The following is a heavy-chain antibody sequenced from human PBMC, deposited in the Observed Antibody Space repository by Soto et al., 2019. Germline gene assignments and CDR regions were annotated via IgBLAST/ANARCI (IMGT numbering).Heavy chain of an antibody. CDR2: FDPEDGET. D-gene: IGHD1-1*01. Sequence: ASVKVSCKVSGYTLTELSMHWVRQAPGKGLEWMGGFDPEDGETIYAQKFQGRVTMTEDTSTDTAYMEPSSLRSEDTAVYYCARDQLRGTLFDFSAQGTLVTVSS. J-gene: IGHJ4*02. CDR3: ARDQLRGTLFDF. V-gene: IGHV1-24*01. CDR1: GYTLTELS.